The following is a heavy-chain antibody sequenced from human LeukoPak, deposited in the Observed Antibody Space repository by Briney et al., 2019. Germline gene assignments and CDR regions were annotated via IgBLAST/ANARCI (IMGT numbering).Heavy chain of an antibody. J-gene: IGHJ4*02. Sequence: WGSLRLSCAASGFTFSSYEMNWVRQAPGKGLEWLSYISYTGAKKYYADSVKGRFTTSRDNAKNELYLQMNSLRAEDTAVYFCARVFVGENFDYWGQGTLVTVSS. CDR3: ARVFVGENFDY. CDR1: GFTFSSYE. D-gene: IGHD3-10*02. CDR2: ISYTGAKK. V-gene: IGHV3-48*03.